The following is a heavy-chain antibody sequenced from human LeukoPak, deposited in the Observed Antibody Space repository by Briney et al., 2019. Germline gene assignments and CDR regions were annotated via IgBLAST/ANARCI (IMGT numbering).Heavy chain of an antibody. CDR2: INPSGGST. Sequence: ASVKVSCKASGYTFTSYYMHWVRQAPGPGLEWMGIINPSGGSTSYGQKFQGRVTMTRDTSTSTVYMELSSLRSEDTAVYYCARGGVGAAYDSSGYYHFDYWGQGTLVTVSS. CDR1: GYTFTSYY. CDR3: ARGGVGAAYDSSGYYHFDY. V-gene: IGHV1-46*01. D-gene: IGHD3-22*01. J-gene: IGHJ4*02.